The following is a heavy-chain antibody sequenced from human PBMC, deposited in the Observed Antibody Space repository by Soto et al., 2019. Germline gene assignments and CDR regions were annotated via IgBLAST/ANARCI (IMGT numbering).Heavy chain of an antibody. CDR1: GGSISSYY. J-gene: IGHJ2*01. D-gene: IGHD6-19*01. V-gene: IGHV4-59*01. CDR2: IYYSGST. Sequence: PSETLSLTCTVSGGSISSYYWSWIRQPPGKGLEWIGYIYYSGSTNYNPSLKSRVTISVDTSKNQFSLRLSSVTAADTAVYYCARTGIAVAGKAWYFDLWGRGTLVTVS. CDR3: ARTGIAVAGKAWYFDL.